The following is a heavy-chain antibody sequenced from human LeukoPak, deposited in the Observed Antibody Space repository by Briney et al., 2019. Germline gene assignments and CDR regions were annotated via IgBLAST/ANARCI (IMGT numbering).Heavy chain of an antibody. CDR2: INTDGSST. V-gene: IGHV3-74*01. CDR1: GFTFSDFI. J-gene: IGHJ6*03. CDR3: AREYCSSTSCQYYYYYYMDV. Sequence: GGSLRLSCAASGFTFSDFIMHWVRQAPGKGLVWVSRINTDGSSTSYADSVKGRFTISRDNAKNTLYLQMNSLRAEDTAVYYCAREYCSSTSCQYYYYYYMDVWGKGTTVTVSS. D-gene: IGHD2-2*01.